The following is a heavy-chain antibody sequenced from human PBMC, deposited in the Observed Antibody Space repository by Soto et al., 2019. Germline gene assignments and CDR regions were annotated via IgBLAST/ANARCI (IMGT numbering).Heavy chain of an antibody. J-gene: IGHJ6*02. CDR3: AKEGCTSGVCLCKGMDV. D-gene: IGHD2-8*01. CDR1: GFTFSSYG. CDR2: ISYDGSNK. V-gene: IGHV3-30*18. Sequence: QVQLVESGGGVVQPGRSLRLSCAASGFTFSSYGMHWVRQAPGKGLEWVAVISYDGSNKYYADSVKGRFTISRDNSKNTLYLQMNSLRAEDTAVYDCAKEGCTSGVCLCKGMDVWGQGTTVTVSS.